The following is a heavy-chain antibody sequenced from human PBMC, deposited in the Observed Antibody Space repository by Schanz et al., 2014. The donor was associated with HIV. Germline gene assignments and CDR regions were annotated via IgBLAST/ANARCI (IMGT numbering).Heavy chain of an antibody. J-gene: IGHJ4*02. D-gene: IGHD1-26*01. CDR1: GFTFSDFG. Sequence: QVQLVESGGGVVQPGRSLRLSCAASGFTFSDFGMHWVRQAPGKGLDWVTFISFDGSFQYYADSVKGRFTISRDNAKNSLFLQMASLRDEDTAVYYCARDPSGNYYRYHFDYWGQGTLVTVSS. CDR2: ISFDGSFQ. V-gene: IGHV3-30*03. CDR3: ARDPSGNYYRYHFDY.